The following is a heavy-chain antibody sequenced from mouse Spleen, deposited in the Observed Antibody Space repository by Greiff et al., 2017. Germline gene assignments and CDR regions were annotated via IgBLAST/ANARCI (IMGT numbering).Heavy chain of an antibody. Sequence: EVHLVESEGGLVQPGSSMKLSCTASGFTFSDYYMAWVRQVPEKGLEWVANINYDGSSTYYLDSLKSRFIISRDNAKNILYLQMSSLKSEDTATYYCARDNYGSPFDYWGQGTTLTVSS. CDR1: GFTFSDYY. D-gene: IGHD1-2*01. V-gene: IGHV5-16*01. CDR2: INYDGSST. J-gene: IGHJ2*01. CDR3: ARDNYGSPFDY.